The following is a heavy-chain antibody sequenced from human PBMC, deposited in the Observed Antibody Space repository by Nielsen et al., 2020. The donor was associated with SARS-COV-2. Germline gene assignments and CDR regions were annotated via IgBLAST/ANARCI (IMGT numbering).Heavy chain of an antibody. CDR1: GYTFSHYS. J-gene: IGHJ4*02. Sequence: GESLKISCKASGYTFSHYSLHWVRQAPGQGLQWMGWINGGDGNTKYSQEFQGRLTITRDTSASTVYMALSSLRSEDTAIYYCASRIVAAFDFWGQGTLLAVSS. CDR3: ASRIVAAFDF. V-gene: IGHV1-3*01. D-gene: IGHD1-26*01. CDR2: INGGDGNT.